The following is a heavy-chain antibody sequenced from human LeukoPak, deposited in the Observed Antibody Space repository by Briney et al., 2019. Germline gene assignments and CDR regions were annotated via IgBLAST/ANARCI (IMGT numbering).Heavy chain of an antibody. V-gene: IGHV3-21*01. Sequence: GGSLRLSCAASGFTFSSYSMNWVRQAPGKGLEWVSSISSSSSYIYYADSVKGRFTISRDNAKNSLYLQMNSLRAEDTAVYYCARDRLIAAAGSWFDPWGQGTLVTVSS. D-gene: IGHD6-13*01. CDR1: GFTFSSYS. J-gene: IGHJ5*02. CDR2: ISSSSSYI. CDR3: ARDRLIAAAGSWFDP.